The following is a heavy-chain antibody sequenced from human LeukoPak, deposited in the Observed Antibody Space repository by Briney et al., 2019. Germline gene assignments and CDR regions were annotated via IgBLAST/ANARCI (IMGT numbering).Heavy chain of an antibody. Sequence: SETLSLTCAAYGGSFSGYYWSWIRQPPGKGLEWIGEINHSGSTNYNPSLKSRVTISVDTSKNQFSLKLSSVTAADTAVYYCARVVPAAMGFDYWGQGTLVTVSS. V-gene: IGHV4-34*01. CDR2: INHSGST. CDR3: ARVVPAAMGFDY. D-gene: IGHD2-2*01. J-gene: IGHJ4*02. CDR1: GGSFSGYY.